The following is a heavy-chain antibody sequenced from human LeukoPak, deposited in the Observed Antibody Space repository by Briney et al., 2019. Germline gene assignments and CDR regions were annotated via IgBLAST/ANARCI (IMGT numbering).Heavy chain of an antibody. CDR2: ISAYNGNT. CDR1: GYTFTSYG. Sequence: GASVKVSCKASGYTFTSYGISWVRQAPGQGLEWMGWISAYNGNTNYAQKLQGRVTMTTDTSTSTAYMELRSLRSDDTAVYYGARGGITMVRGVMGGDYWGQGTLVTVSS. D-gene: IGHD3-10*01. V-gene: IGHV1-18*04. CDR3: ARGGITMVRGVMGGDY. J-gene: IGHJ4*02.